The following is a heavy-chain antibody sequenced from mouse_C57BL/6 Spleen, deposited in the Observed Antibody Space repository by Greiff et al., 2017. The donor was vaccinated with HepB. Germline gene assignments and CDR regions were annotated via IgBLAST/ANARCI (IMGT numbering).Heavy chain of an antibody. CDR1: GFTFSSYG. CDR2: ISSGGSYT. J-gene: IGHJ3*01. CDR3: ARQGSSGPAWFAY. Sequence: EVQLVESGGDLVKPGGSLKLSCAASGFTFSSYGMSWVRQTPDKRLEWVATISSGGSYTYYPDSVKGRFTISRDNAKNTLYLQMSSLKSEDTAMYYCARQGSSGPAWFAYWGQGTLVTVSA. D-gene: IGHD3-2*02. V-gene: IGHV5-6*01.